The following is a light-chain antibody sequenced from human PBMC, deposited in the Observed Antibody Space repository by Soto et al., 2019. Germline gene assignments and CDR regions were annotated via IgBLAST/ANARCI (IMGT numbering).Light chain of an antibody. Sequence: EIVLTQSPGTLSLSPGDRATLSCRASHSINTSFLAWFQQKPGQAPRLLIYAASTRATGIPDRFSGSASETDFTLTINRLEPEDFAVYYCHQYGTSPPWTFGQGTKVEIK. CDR1: HSINTSF. J-gene: IGKJ1*01. CDR3: HQYGTSPPWT. CDR2: AAS. V-gene: IGKV3-20*01.